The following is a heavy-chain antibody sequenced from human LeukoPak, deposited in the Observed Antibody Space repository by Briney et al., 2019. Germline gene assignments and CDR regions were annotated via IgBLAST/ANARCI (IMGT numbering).Heavy chain of an antibody. CDR1: GFTFSSYA. V-gene: IGHV3-23*01. Sequence: GGSLRLSCAASGFTFSSYAMSWVRQAPGKGLEWVSAISGSGGSTYYADSVKGRFTISRDNYKNTLYLQMNSLRAEDTAVYYCARLSGSYFDYWGQGTLVTVSS. CDR2: ISGSGGST. J-gene: IGHJ4*02. CDR3: ARLSGSYFDY. D-gene: IGHD1-26*01.